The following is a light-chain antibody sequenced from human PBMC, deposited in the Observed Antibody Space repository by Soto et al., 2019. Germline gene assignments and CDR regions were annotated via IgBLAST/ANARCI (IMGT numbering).Light chain of an antibody. CDR2: GAS. V-gene: IGKV3-20*01. CDR1: QSVSSSY. J-gene: IGKJ2*02. Sequence: EIVLTQSPGTLSLSPGERATLSCRASQSVSSSYLAWYQQKPGQAPRLLIYGASSRATGIPDRFSGSGSGTDFTFTISRVEPEDFGVYYCQQYGSSPSTFGQGTKLEIK. CDR3: QQYGSSPST.